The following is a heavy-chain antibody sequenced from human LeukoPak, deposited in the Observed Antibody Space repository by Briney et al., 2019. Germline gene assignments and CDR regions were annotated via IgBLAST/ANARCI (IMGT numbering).Heavy chain of an antibody. Sequence: GGSLRLSCVASGFTFSSYAMSWVRQAPGKGLDWVSTISGSGGSTYYADSVKGRFTMSRDNSKDTLYLQMNSLRVEDTAVYYCAKSRGLGDYYYYMDVWGKGTTVTVSS. V-gene: IGHV3-23*01. CDR1: GFTFSSYA. CDR3: AKSRGLGDYYYYMDV. J-gene: IGHJ6*03. D-gene: IGHD3-10*01. CDR2: ISGSGGST.